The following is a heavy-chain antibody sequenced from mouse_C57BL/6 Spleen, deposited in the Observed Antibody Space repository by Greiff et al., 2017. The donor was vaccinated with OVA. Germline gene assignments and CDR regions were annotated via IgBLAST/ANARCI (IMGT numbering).Heavy chain of an antibody. CDR3: ARDSPWFAY. D-gene: IGHD2-12*01. Sequence: VQGVESGAELVKPGASVKISCKASGYAFSSYWMNWVKQRPGTGLEGIGQIYPGDGDTNYNGKFKGKATLTADKSSSTAYMQLSSLTSEDSAVYFCARDSPWFAYWGQGTLVTVSA. CDR2: IYPGDGDT. V-gene: IGHV1-80*01. J-gene: IGHJ3*01. CDR1: GYAFSSYW.